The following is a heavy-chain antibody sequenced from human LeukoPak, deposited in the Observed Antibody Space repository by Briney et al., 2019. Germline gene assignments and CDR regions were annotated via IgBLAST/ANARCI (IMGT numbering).Heavy chain of an antibody. CDR3: ARPFFGSGSYYYYYYMDV. D-gene: IGHD3-10*01. CDR2: IKQDGSEK. V-gene: IGHV3-7*01. CDR1: GFTFSSYW. Sequence: PGGSLRLSCAASGFTFSSYWMSWVRQAPGKGLEWVANIKQDGSEKYYVDSVKGRFTISRDNSKNTLYLQMNSLRAEDTAVYYCARPFFGSGSYYYYYYMDVWGKGTTVTISS. J-gene: IGHJ6*03.